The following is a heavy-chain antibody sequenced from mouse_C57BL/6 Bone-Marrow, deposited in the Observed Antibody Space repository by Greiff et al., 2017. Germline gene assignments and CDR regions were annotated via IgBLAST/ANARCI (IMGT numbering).Heavy chain of an antibody. CDR1: GFTFSDYG. V-gene: IGHV5-17*01. Sequence: DVMLVESGGGLVKPGGSLKLSCAASGFTFSDYGMHWVRQAPEKGLEWVAYISSGSSTIYYADTVKGRFTISRDNAKNTLFMQMTSLRSEDTAMYYCARKRAMDYWGQGTSVTVSS. J-gene: IGHJ4*01. CDR2: ISSGSSTI. CDR3: ARKRAMDY.